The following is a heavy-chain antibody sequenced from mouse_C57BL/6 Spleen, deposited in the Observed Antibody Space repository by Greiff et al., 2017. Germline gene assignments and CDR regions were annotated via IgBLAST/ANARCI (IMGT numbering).Heavy chain of an antibody. CDR1: GYTFTSYW. D-gene: IGHD1-1*01. CDR2: IYPGSGST. V-gene: IGHV1-55*01. CDR3: ARFDYYGSSWGYFDV. J-gene: IGHJ1*03. Sequence: QVQLQQPGAELVKPGASVKMSCKASGYTFTSYWITWVKQRPGQGLEWIGNIYPGSGSTNYNEKFKSKATLTVDTSSSTAYMQLSSLTSEDSAVYYCARFDYYGSSWGYFDVWGTGTTVTVSS.